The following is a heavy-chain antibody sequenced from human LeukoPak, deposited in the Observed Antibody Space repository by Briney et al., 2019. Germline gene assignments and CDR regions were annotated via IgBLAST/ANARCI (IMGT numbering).Heavy chain of an antibody. CDR2: FYHSVAA. Sequence: SETLSLTCTVSGDAISNNNDYCCWIRHPAGGRLEFVGTFYHSVAAYYTPSTKSPLTPPLDTSHNPFSRKVLSVTAADTAVYYCARPLWRDCTREGWLRRWF. D-gene: IGHD2-8*02. J-gene: IGHJ5*01. CDR3: ARPLWRDCTREGWLRRWF. CDR1: GDAISNNNDY. V-gene: IGHV4-39*01.